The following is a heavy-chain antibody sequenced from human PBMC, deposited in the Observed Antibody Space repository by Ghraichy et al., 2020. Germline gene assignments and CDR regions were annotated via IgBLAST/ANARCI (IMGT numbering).Heavy chain of an antibody. CDR1: GGSISSYS. D-gene: IGHD7-27*01. CDR2: IYYSGST. CDR3: ARGQTNWGHSSIDY. J-gene: IGHJ4*02. Sequence: SETLSLTCTVSGGSISSYSWSWIRQPPGKGLEWIGYIYYSGSTNYNPSLKSRVTISVDTSKNQFSLKLSSVTAADTAVYYCARGQTNWGHSSIDYWGQGTLVTVSS. V-gene: IGHV4-59*01.